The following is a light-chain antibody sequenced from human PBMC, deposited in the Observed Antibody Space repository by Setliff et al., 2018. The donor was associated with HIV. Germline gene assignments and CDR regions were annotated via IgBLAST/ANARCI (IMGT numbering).Light chain of an antibody. Sequence: QSVLTQPASVSGSPGQSITISCTGTNSDVGGYHYVSWYQQHPGKAPKLMIYEVSNRPSGVSNRFPGSKSGNTASLTTSGLQAEDEADYYCSSYTTTTIVVFGGGTKVTVL. J-gene: IGLJ2*01. CDR3: SSYTTTTIVV. CDR2: EVS. CDR1: NSDVGGYHY. V-gene: IGLV2-14*01.